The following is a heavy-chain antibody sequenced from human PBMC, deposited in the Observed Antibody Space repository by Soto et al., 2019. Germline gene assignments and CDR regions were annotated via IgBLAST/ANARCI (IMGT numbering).Heavy chain of an antibody. V-gene: IGHV3-15*01. D-gene: IGHD2-21*02. CDR3: TTSVYVTGLDS. CDR1: GFTFSNTW. Sequence: EVQLVESGGGLVKPGGSLRLSCAASGFTFSNTWMNWVRQAPGKGPEWVGRIKSKTDGETTDYAAPVKGRFTISRDDSRNTLYLQMSSLKTEDTAMYYCTTSVYVTGLDSWGQGTLVTVSS. CDR2: IKSKTDGETT. J-gene: IGHJ4*02.